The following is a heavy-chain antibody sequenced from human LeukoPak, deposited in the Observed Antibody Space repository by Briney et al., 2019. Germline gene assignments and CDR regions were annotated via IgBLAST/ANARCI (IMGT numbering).Heavy chain of an antibody. J-gene: IGHJ4*02. V-gene: IGHV4-34*01. CDR2: INHSGST. CDR3: ARAEADMVRGVRSHRH. Sequence: SETLSLTCAVYGGSFSGYYWSWIRQPPGKGLEWIGEINHSGSTNYNPSLKSRVTISVDTSKNQFSLKLSSVTAADTAVYYCARAEADMVRGVRSHRHWGQGTLVTVSS. CDR1: GGSFSGYY. D-gene: IGHD3-10*01.